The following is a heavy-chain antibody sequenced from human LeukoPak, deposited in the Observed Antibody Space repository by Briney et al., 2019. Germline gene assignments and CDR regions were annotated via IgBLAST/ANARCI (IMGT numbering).Heavy chain of an antibody. Sequence: GGSLRLSCAASGFTFSSYGMHWVRQAPDKGLEWVAFTRYDGSENYYADSVKGRFTIYRDNSRNTLYLQMNSLRTEDTAVYYCMVLGTTPLGYWGQGTLVIVSS. CDR2: TRYDGSEN. V-gene: IGHV3-30*02. D-gene: IGHD1-7*01. J-gene: IGHJ4*02. CDR3: MVLGTTPLGY. CDR1: GFTFSSYG.